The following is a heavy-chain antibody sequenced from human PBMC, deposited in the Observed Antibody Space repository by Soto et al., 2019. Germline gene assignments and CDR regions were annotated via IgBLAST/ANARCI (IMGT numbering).Heavy chain of an antibody. V-gene: IGHV1-2*02. J-gene: IGHJ4*02. Sequence: ASVKVSCKASGYTFTGYFMHWVRQAPGQGLEWMGWINPKTGVTNYAQKFQGRVTMTRDTSISTAYMELGRLRSDDTAMYYCARDLRSGYDTLLDYWGQGTQVTVSS. CDR2: INPKTGVT. D-gene: IGHD5-12*01. CDR1: GYTFTGYF. CDR3: ARDLRSGYDTLLDY.